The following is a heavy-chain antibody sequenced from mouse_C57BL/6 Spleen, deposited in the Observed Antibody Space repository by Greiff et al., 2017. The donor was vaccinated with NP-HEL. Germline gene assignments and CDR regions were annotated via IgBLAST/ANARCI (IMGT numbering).Heavy chain of an antibody. Sequence: VQLQQSGPELVKPGASVKLSCKASGYTFTSYDINWVKQRPGQGLEWIGWIYPRDGSTKYNEKFKGKATLTVDTSSSTAYMELHSLTSEDSAVYFCAREGYYGSSYRFFDYWGQGTTLTVSS. CDR3: AREGYYGSSYRFFDY. V-gene: IGHV1-85*01. J-gene: IGHJ2*01. D-gene: IGHD1-1*01. CDR1: GYTFTSYD. CDR2: IYPRDGST.